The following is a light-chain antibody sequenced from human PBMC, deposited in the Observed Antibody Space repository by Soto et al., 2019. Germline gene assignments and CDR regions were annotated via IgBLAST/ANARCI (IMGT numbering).Light chain of an antibody. V-gene: IGKV1-39*01. CDR1: QRITTY. J-gene: IGKJ2*01. CDR2: TSG. CDR3: QQTYSTPYT. Sequence: IEMTQSPSSLSACVGDRVTITCRASQRITTYLNWYQQKPGEAPKLLISTSGTLQRGVPSRFSGSGSGTDFTLTITALRPEDFATYFCQQTYSTPYTFGQGTKLEIK.